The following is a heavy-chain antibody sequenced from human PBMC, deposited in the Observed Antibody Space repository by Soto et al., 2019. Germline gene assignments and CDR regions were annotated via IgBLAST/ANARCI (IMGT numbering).Heavy chain of an antibody. CDR1: GRSISSSSYY. J-gene: IGHJ5*02. D-gene: IGHD5-18*01. V-gene: IGHV4-39*01. CDR2: IYYSGST. CDR3: ARHWRGYSYGYWFDP. Sequence: SETLSLTCTVSGRSISSSSYYWGWIRQPPGKGLEWIGSIYYSGSTYYNPSLKSRVTISVDTSKNQFSLKLSSVTAADTAVYYCARHWRGYSYGYWFDPWGQGTLVTVS.